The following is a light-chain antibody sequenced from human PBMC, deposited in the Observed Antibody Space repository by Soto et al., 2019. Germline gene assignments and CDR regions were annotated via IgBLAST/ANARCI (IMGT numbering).Light chain of an antibody. Sequence: QSVLTQPPSVSGAPGQRVTISCTGSSSNIGAGYDVHWYQQLPGTAPKLLIYGNSNRPSGVPDRFSGSKSGTSASLAITGLQADDEADYYCRSYDSSLRGSRVFGGGTKLTVL. J-gene: IGLJ3*02. CDR1: SSNIGAGYD. V-gene: IGLV1-40*01. CDR2: GNS. CDR3: RSYDSSLRGSRV.